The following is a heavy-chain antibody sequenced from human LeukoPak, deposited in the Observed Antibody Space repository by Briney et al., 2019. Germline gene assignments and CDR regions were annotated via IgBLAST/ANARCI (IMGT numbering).Heavy chain of an antibody. Sequence: ASVKVYCKTSGYTFTSYYIHWVRQAPGQGLEWMGIIDPSGGSTSYAQNFQGRVTMTRDTSTSTVYMELSSLRSEDTAVYYCARAQSGSYLGNWFDPWGQGTLVTVSS. CDR1: GYTFTSYY. V-gene: IGHV1-46*01. CDR3: ARAQSGSYLGNWFDP. J-gene: IGHJ5*02. CDR2: IDPSGGST. D-gene: IGHD1-26*01.